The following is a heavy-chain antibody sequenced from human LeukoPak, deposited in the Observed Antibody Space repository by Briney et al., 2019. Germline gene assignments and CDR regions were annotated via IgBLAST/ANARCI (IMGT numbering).Heavy chain of an antibody. CDR3: ARAGIAGAGDY. CDR1: GFTFDDYG. D-gene: IGHD6-13*01. V-gene: IGHV3-20*04. J-gene: IGHJ4*02. CDR2: INWNGGST. Sequence: GSLRLSCAASGFTFDDYGMSWVRQAPGKGVEWVSGINWNGGSTGYADSVKGRFTISRENAKNSLYLQMYSLRVEDTAVYYCARAGIAGAGDYWGQGTLVTVSS.